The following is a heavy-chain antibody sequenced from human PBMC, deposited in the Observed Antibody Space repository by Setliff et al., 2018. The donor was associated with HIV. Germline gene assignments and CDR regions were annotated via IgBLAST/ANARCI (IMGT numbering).Heavy chain of an antibody. V-gene: IGHV3-23*01. CDR3: AKGDSFVFSYVYPDY. CDR1: GFTFSRYA. D-gene: IGHD3-22*01. CDR2: ISGSSEST. J-gene: IGHJ4*02. Sequence: TGGSLRLSCAASGFTFSRYAMTWVRQAPGKGLEWLSVISGSSESTHYADSVKGRFTISRDNSKNAVYLQMNSLRAEDTAIYYCAKGDSFVFSYVYPDYWGPGTLVTVSS.